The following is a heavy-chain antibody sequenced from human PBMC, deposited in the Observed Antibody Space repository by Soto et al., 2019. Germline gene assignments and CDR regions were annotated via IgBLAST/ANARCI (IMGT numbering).Heavy chain of an antibody. D-gene: IGHD2-15*01. CDR2: ISSSSSTI. CDR1: GFTFSSYS. Sequence: GGSLRLSCAASGFTFSSYSMNWVRQAPGKGLEWVSYISSSSSTIYYADSVKGRFTISRDNAKNSLYLQMNSLRAEDTAVYYCARDLMSWVAATPGGGDYWGQGTLVTVSS. CDR3: ARDLMSWVAATPGGGDY. V-gene: IGHV3-48*01. J-gene: IGHJ4*02.